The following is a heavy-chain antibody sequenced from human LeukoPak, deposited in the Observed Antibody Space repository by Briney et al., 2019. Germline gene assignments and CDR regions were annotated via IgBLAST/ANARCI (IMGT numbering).Heavy chain of an antibody. J-gene: IGHJ4*02. V-gene: IGHV5-51*01. CDR1: GYSFTSYW. CDR3: ARIRGSSGYYWDYDY. Sequence: GESLKISCKGSGYSFTSYWIGWVRQMPGKGLEWMGIIYPGDSDTRYSPSFQGQVTISADKSISTAYLQWSSLKASDTAMYYCARIRGSSGYYWDYDYWGQGTLVTVSS. CDR2: IYPGDSDT. D-gene: IGHD3-22*01.